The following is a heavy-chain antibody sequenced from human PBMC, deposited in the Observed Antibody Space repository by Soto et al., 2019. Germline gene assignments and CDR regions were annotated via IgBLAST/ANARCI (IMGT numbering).Heavy chain of an antibody. V-gene: IGHV4-34*01. J-gene: IGHJ3*02. CDR2: INHSGST. CDR3: ARPRSSGRRDAFDI. D-gene: IGHD6-19*01. CDR1: GGSFSGYF. Sequence: QVQLQQWGAGLLKPSETLSLTCAVYGGSFSGYFWSWVRQPPGKGLEWIGEINHSGSTNYNPSLKSRVTISVVKSKSQFTLKLSSVTSADTAVYYCARPRSSGRRDAFDIWVQGTMVTVSS.